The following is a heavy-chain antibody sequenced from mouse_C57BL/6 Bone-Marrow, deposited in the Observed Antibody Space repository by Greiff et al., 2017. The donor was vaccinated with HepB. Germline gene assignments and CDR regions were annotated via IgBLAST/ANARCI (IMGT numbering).Heavy chain of an antibody. CDR3: AIGGSSYAWFAY. CDR1: GYTFTSYW. D-gene: IGHD1-1*01. Sequence: QVHVKQPGAELVKPGASVKVSCKASGYTFTSYWMHWVKQRPGQGLEWIGRIHPSDSDTNYNQKFKGKATLTVDKSSSTAYMQLSSLTSEDSAVYYCAIGGSSYAWFAYWGQGTLVTVSA. J-gene: IGHJ3*01. CDR2: IHPSDSDT. V-gene: IGHV1-74*01.